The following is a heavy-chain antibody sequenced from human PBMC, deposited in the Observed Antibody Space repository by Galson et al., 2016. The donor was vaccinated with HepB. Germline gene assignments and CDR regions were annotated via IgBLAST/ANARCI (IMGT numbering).Heavy chain of an antibody. CDR2: IYHSGAT. CDR1: GYPISGGYY. Sequence: ETLSLTCTVSGYPISGGYYWSWIRQPPGKGLQWIGSIYHSGATYYSPSLKNQVTMSVDTSNNQFSLNLRSATGADTAVYYCARDGATGSKFDIWGQGTMVTVSS. J-gene: IGHJ3*02. CDR3: ARDGATGSKFDI. V-gene: IGHV4-38-2*02. D-gene: IGHD1-26*01.